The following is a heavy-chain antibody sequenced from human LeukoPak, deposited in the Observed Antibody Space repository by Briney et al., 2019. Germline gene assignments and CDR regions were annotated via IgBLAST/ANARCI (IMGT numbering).Heavy chain of an antibody. CDR2: IFPGDSDT. CDR1: GYSFSSYW. V-gene: IGHV5-51*01. Sequence: GESLKISCQGSGYSFSSYWIGWVRQMPGKGLEWMGTIFPGDSDTRYSPSFQGQVTISADKSINTAYLQWSSLKASDTAMYYCASEGPPPFVVVPAAQDAFDIWGQGTMVTVSS. J-gene: IGHJ3*02. CDR3: ASEGPPPFVVVPAAQDAFDI. D-gene: IGHD2-2*01.